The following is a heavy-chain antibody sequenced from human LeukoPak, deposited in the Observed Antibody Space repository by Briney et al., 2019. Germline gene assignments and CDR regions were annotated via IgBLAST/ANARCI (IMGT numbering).Heavy chain of an antibody. D-gene: IGHD3-10*01. Sequence: SQTLSLTCAVSGGSISSGGYSGSWIRQPPGRGLEWIGYIYHSGSTYYNPSLKSRVTISVDRSKNQFSLKLSSVTAADTAVYYCARGVGNWFDPWGQGTLVTVSS. CDR2: IYHSGST. V-gene: IGHV4-30-2*01. CDR1: GGSISSGGYS. J-gene: IGHJ5*02. CDR3: ARGVGNWFDP.